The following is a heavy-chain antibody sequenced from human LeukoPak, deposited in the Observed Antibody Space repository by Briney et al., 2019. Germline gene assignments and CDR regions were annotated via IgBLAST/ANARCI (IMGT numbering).Heavy chain of an antibody. J-gene: IGHJ4*02. V-gene: IGHV3-21*01. CDR3: ARGSGGKD. D-gene: IGHD1-26*01. CDR1: DFSFITYA. Sequence: GGSLRLSCAASDFSFITYAMSWVRQAPGKGLEWVSSISSSSSYIYYADSVKGRFTISRDNAKNSLYLQMNSLRAEDTAVYYCARGSGGKDWGQGTLVTVSS. CDR2: ISSSSSYI.